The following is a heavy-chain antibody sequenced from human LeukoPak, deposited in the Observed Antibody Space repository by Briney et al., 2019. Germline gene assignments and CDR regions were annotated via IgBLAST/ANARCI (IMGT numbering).Heavy chain of an antibody. V-gene: IGHV3-30*03. CDR1: GFTFSSYG. CDR3: ARDCSSGWRRDYYYYYGMDV. Sequence: GGSLRLSCAASGFTFSSYGMHWVRQAPGKGLEWVAVISYDGSNKYYADSVKGRFTISRDNSKNTLYLQMNSLRAEDTAVYYCARDCSSGWRRDYYYYYGMDVWGQGTTVTVSS. J-gene: IGHJ6*02. CDR2: ISYDGSNK. D-gene: IGHD6-19*01.